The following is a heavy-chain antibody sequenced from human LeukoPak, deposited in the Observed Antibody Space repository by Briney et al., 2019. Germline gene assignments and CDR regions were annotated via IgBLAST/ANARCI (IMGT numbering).Heavy chain of an antibody. V-gene: IGHV4-34*01. CDR2: LDHSGST. D-gene: IGHD5-12*01. Sequence: PSETLTLTCAVYGGSFSGYSWSWIRQPPGKGLEWIGELDHSGSTNNNPSLKSRVTISVDTSKNQFSLKLSSVTAADTAVYYCARGNSGYDGSLWFDPWGQGTPVTVSS. CDR3: ARGNSGYDGSLWFDP. CDR1: GGSFSGYS. J-gene: IGHJ5*02.